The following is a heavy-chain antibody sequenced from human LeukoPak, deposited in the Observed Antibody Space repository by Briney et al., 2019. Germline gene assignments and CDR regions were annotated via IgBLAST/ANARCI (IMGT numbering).Heavy chain of an antibody. V-gene: IGHV4-34*01. CDR1: GFTFSSYS. D-gene: IGHD3-16*01. CDR2: INHSGST. Sequence: GSLRLSCAASGFTFSSYSMNWVRQAPGKGLEWIGEINHSGSTKYNPSLKSRVTISVDTSKNQFSLKLRSVTAADTAVYYCARGGGLGLRYWGQGTLVTVSS. J-gene: IGHJ4*02. CDR3: ARGGGLGLRY.